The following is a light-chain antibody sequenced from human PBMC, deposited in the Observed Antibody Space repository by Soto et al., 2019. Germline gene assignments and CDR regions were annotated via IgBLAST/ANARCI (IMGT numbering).Light chain of an antibody. CDR3: QSYDSSLSGYV. V-gene: IGLV1-40*01. CDR2: ENN. J-gene: IGLJ1*01. Sequence: QAVLTQPPSVSEAPGQRVTISCTGSSSNIGSGYEEHWYQQVPGTAPKLLIYENNNRPSGVPDRFSGSKSGTSASLAITGLQAEDGAEYYCQSYDSSLSGYVFGTGTKLTVL. CDR1: SSNIGSGYE.